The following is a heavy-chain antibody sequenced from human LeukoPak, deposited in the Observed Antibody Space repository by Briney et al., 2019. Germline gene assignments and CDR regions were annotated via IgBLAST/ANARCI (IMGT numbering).Heavy chain of an antibody. J-gene: IGHJ6*02. CDR1: GFTFSSYA. CDR3: AKDRIVVVPAAKGYYGMDV. CDR2: ISGSGGST. D-gene: IGHD2-2*01. V-gene: IGHV3-23*01. Sequence: PGGSLRLSCAASGFTFSSYAMSWVRQAPGKGLEWVSAISGSGGSTYYADSVKGRFTISRDNSKNTLYLQMNSLRAEDTAVYYCAKDRIVVVPAAKGYYGMDVWGQGTTVTVSS.